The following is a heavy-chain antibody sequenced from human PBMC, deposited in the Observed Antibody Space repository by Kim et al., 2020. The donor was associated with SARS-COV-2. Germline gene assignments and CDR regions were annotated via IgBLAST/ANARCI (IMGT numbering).Heavy chain of an antibody. D-gene: IGHD3-22*01. J-gene: IGHJ4*02. CDR2: IYSGGST. Sequence: GGSLRLSCAASGSTVSSNYMSWVRQAPGKGLEWVSVIYSGGSTYYADSVKGRFTISRDNSKNTLYLQMNSLRAEDTAVYYCARAAYYYDSTGYYFDYWGQGTLGRVSS. V-gene: IGHV3-66*01. CDR3: ARAAYYYDSTGYYFDY. CDR1: GSTVSSNY.